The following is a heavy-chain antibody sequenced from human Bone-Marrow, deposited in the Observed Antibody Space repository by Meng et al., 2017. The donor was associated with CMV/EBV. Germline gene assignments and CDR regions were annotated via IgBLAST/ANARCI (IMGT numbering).Heavy chain of an antibody. CDR2: IFPGDSET. Sequence: GESLKISCKAFGYTFDKYWIGWVRQMPGKGLDWMAIIFPGDSETRYNPSFEGQVTISADKSISTTYLQWSSLKASDTAMYYCARQRPTYYDFWSGYSGGPLDYWGQGTLVTVSS. V-gene: IGHV5-51*01. CDR3: ARQRPTYYDFWSGYSGGPLDY. CDR1: GYTFDKYW. D-gene: IGHD3-3*01. J-gene: IGHJ4*02.